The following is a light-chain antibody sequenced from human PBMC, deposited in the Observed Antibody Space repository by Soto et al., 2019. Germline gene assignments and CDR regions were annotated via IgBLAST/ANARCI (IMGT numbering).Light chain of an antibody. CDR2: GAS. V-gene: IGKV3-20*01. Sequence: EIVLTQSPGTLSLSPGERATLSCRASQSISSSYLAWYQQKPGQAPRLLIYGASTRAPGIPDKFSGSGSGTDFTITISRLEPEDFAVYYCQHYGSSQYTFGQGTKLEIK. CDR3: QHYGSSQYT. J-gene: IGKJ2*01. CDR1: QSISSSY.